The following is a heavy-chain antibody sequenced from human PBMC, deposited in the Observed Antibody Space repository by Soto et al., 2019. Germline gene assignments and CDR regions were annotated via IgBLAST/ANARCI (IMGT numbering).Heavy chain of an antibody. D-gene: IGHD6-19*01. CDR1: GGSISGSY. J-gene: IGHJ4*02. V-gene: IGHV4-59*01. Sequence: TSETLSLTCSVSGGSISGSYWSWIRQSPGKGLEWLGYVYYTGSTNYSPSLRSRVSISVDTSKNEFSLRLSSVTAADTAVYFCARSVAVPGAHIDYWGQGTQVTVSS. CDR2: VYYTGST. CDR3: ARSVAVPGAHIDY.